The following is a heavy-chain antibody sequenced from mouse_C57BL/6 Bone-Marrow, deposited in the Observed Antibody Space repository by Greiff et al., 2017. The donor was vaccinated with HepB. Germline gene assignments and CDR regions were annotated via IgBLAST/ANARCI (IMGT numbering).Heavy chain of an antibody. CDR3: ARYIYYGSSFWYFDV. V-gene: IGHV7-3*01. CDR2: IRNKANGYTT. CDR1: GFTFTDYY. Sequence: EVQGVESGGGLVQPGGSLSLSCAASGFTFTDYYMSWVRQPPGKALEWLGFIRNKANGYTTEYSASVKGRFTISRDNSQSILYLQMNALRAEDSATYYCARYIYYGSSFWYFDVWGTGTTVTVSS. D-gene: IGHD1-1*01. J-gene: IGHJ1*03.